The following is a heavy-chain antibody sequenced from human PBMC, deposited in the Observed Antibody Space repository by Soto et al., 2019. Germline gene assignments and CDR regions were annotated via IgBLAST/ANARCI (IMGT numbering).Heavy chain of an antibody. V-gene: IGHV4-59*12. D-gene: IGHD3-3*01. Sequence: QVQLQESGPGLVKPSETLSLTCSVSGGSIGSYYWSWIRQPPGKGLEWIGYIYYSGRTNYNPSLKSRVTISVDTSKNQFSLKLSSATAADTAVYYCARGGWRQIDYWGQGTLVTVSS. CDR1: GGSIGSYY. J-gene: IGHJ4*02. CDR2: IYYSGRT. CDR3: ARGGWRQIDY.